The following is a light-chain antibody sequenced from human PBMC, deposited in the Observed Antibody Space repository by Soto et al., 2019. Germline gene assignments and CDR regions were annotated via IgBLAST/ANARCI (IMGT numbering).Light chain of an antibody. Sequence: DIQMTQSPSSLSASVGDRVTITCRASQGISDYLAWYQQKPGRVPKILIYGASTLRSGVPSRFSGSGSGTHFTLTISSLQPEDVATYYCQRYDSGLCTFGQGTKVEIK. J-gene: IGKJ1*01. CDR1: QGISDY. CDR2: GAS. CDR3: QRYDSGLCT. V-gene: IGKV1-27*01.